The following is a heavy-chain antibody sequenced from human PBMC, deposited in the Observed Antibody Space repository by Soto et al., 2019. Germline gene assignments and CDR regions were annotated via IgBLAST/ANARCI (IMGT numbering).Heavy chain of an antibody. CDR1: GFTFDSFA. CDR2: LSGVGDAT. J-gene: IGHJ4*02. V-gene: IGHV3-23*01. CDR3: AKATNDWTYHFDY. Sequence: GGSLRLSCAASGFTFDSFAMTWVRQAPGKGLEWVSALSGVGDATNYADSVKGRFTISRDNSKNTLYLQINSLRPEDTAVYYCAKATNDWTYHFDYWGQGTPVTASS. D-gene: IGHD3-9*01.